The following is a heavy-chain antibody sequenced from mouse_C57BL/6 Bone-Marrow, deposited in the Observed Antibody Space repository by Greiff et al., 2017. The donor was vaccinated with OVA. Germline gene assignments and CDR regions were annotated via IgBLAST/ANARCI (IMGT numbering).Heavy chain of an antibody. V-gene: IGHV1-69*01. CDR3: ARGETAQATRAWFAY. Sequence: QVQLQQPGDELVMPGASVKLSCKASGYTFTSYWMHWVKQRPGQGLEWIGEIDPSDSYTNYNQKFKGKSTLTVDKSSSTAYMQLSSLTSEDSAVYYCARGETAQATRAWFAYWGQGTLVTVSA. D-gene: IGHD3-2*02. CDR1: GYTFTSYW. J-gene: IGHJ3*01. CDR2: IDPSDSYT.